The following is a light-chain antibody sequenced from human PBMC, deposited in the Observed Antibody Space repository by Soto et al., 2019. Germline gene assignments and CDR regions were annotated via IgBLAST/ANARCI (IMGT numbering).Light chain of an antibody. V-gene: IGLV1-44*01. CDR1: STNIVSYS. CDR2: SDH. J-gene: IGLJ3*02. Sequence: QPVLTQPPSASVTPGQRVTMSCSGSSTNIVSYSVRWYQPLPGPAPKLLIYSDHQRPSGVPDRFSGSKSGTSATLAISGLQSEDEADYYCQSWDDSLNGPVFGGGTKLTVL. CDR3: QSWDDSLNGPV.